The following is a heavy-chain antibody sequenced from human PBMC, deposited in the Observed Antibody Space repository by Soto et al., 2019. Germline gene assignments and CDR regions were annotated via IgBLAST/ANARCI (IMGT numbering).Heavy chain of an antibody. V-gene: IGHV4-59*01. CDR2: IYYSGST. D-gene: IGHD6-19*01. CDR1: GGSISSYY. J-gene: IGHJ4*02. CDR3: AREGVQGSGWSRIDY. Sequence: SETLSLTCTVPGGSISSYYWSWIRQPPGKGLEWIGYIYYSGSTNYNPSLKSRVTISVDTSKNQFSLKLSSVTAADTAVYYCAREGVQGSGWSRIDYWGQGTLVTVSS.